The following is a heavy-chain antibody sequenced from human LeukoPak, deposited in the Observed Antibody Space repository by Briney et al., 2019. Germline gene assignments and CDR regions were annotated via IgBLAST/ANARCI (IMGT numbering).Heavy chain of an antibody. CDR3: VRSYSYGAFDY. V-gene: IGHV1-69*06. D-gene: IGHD5-18*01. Sequence: SVKVSCKASGGTFSSYAISWVRQAPGQGLEWMGGIIPIFGTANYAQKFQGRVTITADKSTSTAYMELSSLRSEDTAVYYCVRSYSYGAFDYWGQGTLVTVSS. CDR1: GGTFSSYA. CDR2: IIPIFGTA. J-gene: IGHJ4*02.